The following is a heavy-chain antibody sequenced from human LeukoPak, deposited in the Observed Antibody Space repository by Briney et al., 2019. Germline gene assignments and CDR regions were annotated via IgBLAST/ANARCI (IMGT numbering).Heavy chain of an antibody. D-gene: IGHD3-22*01. CDR2: ISGSGGRP. V-gene: IGHV3-23*01. J-gene: IGHJ4*02. CDR1: GFTFSSYA. Sequence: GGSLRLSCAASGFTFSSYAMSWVRQAPGKGLEWVSAISGSGGRPYYADSVKGQFTISRDNSKNTLYLQMNSLRAEDTAVYYCAKDFYYYDSSGYDGPYYFDYWGQGTLVTVSS. CDR3: AKDFYYYDSSGYDGPYYFDY.